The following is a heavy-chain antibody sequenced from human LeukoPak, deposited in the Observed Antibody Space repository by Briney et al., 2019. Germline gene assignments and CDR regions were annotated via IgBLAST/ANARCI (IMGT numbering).Heavy chain of an antibody. J-gene: IGHJ5*02. D-gene: IGHD2-21*02. CDR1: GGSISSGDYY. V-gene: IGHV4-39*07. CDR3: ARGRGTVTANWFNP. CDR2: INHSGST. Sequence: SETLSLTCSVSGGSISSGDYYWSWIRQPPGKGLEWIGEINHSGSTNYNPSLKSRVTISVDTSKNQFSLKLSSVTAADTAVYYCARGRGTVTANWFNPWGQGTLVTVSS.